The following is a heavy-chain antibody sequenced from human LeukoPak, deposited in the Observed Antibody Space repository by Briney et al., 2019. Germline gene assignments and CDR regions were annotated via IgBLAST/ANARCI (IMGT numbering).Heavy chain of an antibody. Sequence: ASVKVSCKASGGTFSSYAISWVRQAPGQGLEWMGGSIPIFGTANYAQKFQGRVTITSDKSTSTAYMELSSLRSEDTAVYYCASGWELLVLDYWGQGTLVTVSS. CDR1: GGTFSSYA. V-gene: IGHV1-69*06. J-gene: IGHJ4*02. CDR2: SIPIFGTA. D-gene: IGHD1-26*01. CDR3: ASGWELLVLDY.